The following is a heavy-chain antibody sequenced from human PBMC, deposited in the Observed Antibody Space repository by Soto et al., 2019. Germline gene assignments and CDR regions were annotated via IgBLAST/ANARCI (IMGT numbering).Heavy chain of an antibody. V-gene: IGHV3-73*01. CDR2: IRSKANSYAT. J-gene: IGHJ3*02. D-gene: IGHD3-9*01. CDR1: GFTFSGSA. Sequence: PGGSLRLSCAASGFTFSGSAMHWVRQASGKGLEWVGRIRSKANSYATAYAASVKGRFTISRDDSKNTAYLQMNSLKTEDTAVYYCTRHAVPPSNYDILTGLLTASDAFDIWGQGTMVTVSS. CDR3: TRHAVPPSNYDILTGLLTASDAFDI.